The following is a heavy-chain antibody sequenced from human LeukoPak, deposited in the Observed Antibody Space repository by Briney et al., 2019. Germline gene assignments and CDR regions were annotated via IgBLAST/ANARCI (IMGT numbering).Heavy chain of an antibody. D-gene: IGHD2-21*02. CDR3: VREYPDGVGDCLAF. J-gene: IGHJ4*02. CDR2: IRSDGGKI. V-gene: IGHV3-74*01. Sequence: PGGSLGLSWAASGFILRHFYMHWVLQAPGEGLGGGFCIRSDGGKIGSADSVKGRFTIPRDNAKNTLSLQMNSQRGEDTAVYYCVREYPDGVGDCLAFWGQGTLVTVSS. CDR1: GFILRHFY.